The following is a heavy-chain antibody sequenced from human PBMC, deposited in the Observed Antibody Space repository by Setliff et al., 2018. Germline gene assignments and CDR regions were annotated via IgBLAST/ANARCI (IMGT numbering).Heavy chain of an antibody. CDR3: AREVPMTTVLIRNPRFDY. D-gene: IGHD4-17*01. Sequence: LRLSCVASGLPFSNSNMNWVRQAPGEGLEWVSSISSISNYIYYADSVKGRFTISRDNAKNSLYLQMNSLRAEDTAVYYCAREVPMTTVLIRNPRFDYWGQGTLVTVSS. V-gene: IGHV3-21*01. J-gene: IGHJ4*02. CDR1: GLPFSNSN. CDR2: ISSISNYI.